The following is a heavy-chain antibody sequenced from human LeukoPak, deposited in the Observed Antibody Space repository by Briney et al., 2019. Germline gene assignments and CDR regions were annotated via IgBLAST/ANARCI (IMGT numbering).Heavy chain of an antibody. V-gene: IGHV3-21*01. CDR2: ISSSSSYI. CDR3: ARAEDIVVVPAAKPAY. J-gene: IGHJ4*02. Sequence: GGSLTLSCAVSGFTFSSYSINWVRQAPGKGLEWVSSISSSSSYIYYADSVKGRFTISRDNAKNSLYLQMNSLRAEDTAVYYCARAEDIVVVPAAKPAYWGQGTLLTVSS. D-gene: IGHD2-2*01. CDR1: GFTFSSYS.